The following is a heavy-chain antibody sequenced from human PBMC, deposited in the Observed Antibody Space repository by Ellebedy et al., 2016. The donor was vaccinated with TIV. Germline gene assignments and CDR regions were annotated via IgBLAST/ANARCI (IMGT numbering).Heavy chain of an antibody. CDR3: AKDGWGWELFSY. Sequence: GESLKISCSASGFTFSSYAMHWVRQAPGKGLEYVSAISSNGGSTYYADSVKGRFTISRDNSKNTLYLQMNSLRAEDTAVYYCAKDGWGWELFSYWGQGTLVTVSS. V-gene: IGHV3-64*04. D-gene: IGHD1-26*01. J-gene: IGHJ4*02. CDR2: ISSNGGST. CDR1: GFTFSSYA.